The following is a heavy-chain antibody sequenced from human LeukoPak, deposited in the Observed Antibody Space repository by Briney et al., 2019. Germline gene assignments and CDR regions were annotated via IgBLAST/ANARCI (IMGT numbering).Heavy chain of an antibody. V-gene: IGHV3-53*01. CDR2: IYSGGST. D-gene: IGHD5-18*01. CDR1: GFTVSSSY. J-gene: IGHJ4*02. CDR3: AKVRGYTYGDDY. Sequence: GGSLRLSCAASGFTVSSSYMSWVRQAPGKGLEWVSVIYSGGSTYYADSVKGRFTISRDNSKNTLYLQMNSLRAEDTAVYYCAKVRGYTYGDDYWGQGTLVTVSS.